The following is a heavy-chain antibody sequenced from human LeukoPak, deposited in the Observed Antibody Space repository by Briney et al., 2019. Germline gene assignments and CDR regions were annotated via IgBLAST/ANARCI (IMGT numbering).Heavy chain of an antibody. Sequence: GGSLRLSCAASGFTFSSYSMNWVRQAPGKGLEWVSYISSSSSTIYYADSVKGRFTISRDNAKNSLYLQMHSLRVEDTAVYYCAGDTLYYFDYWGQGTLVTVSS. D-gene: IGHD2-8*01. CDR2: ISSSSSTI. CDR3: AGDTLYYFDY. CDR1: GFTFSSYS. J-gene: IGHJ4*02. V-gene: IGHV3-48*01.